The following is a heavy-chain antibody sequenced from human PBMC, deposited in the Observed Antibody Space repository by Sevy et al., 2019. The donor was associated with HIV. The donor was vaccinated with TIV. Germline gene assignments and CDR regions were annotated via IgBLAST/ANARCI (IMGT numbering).Heavy chain of an antibody. Sequence: GGSLRLSCAASGFTFSNFAMHWVRQAPGKGLEWVAITSYDGSSNYYADSVKGRFTISRDNSKHTLYLLMNSLTVEDTAVYYCATDDRDNSGYHFTYWGQGTLVTVSS. D-gene: IGHD3-22*01. CDR3: ATDDRDNSGYHFTY. CDR2: TSYDGSSN. CDR1: GFTFSNFA. V-gene: IGHV3-30-3*01. J-gene: IGHJ4*02.